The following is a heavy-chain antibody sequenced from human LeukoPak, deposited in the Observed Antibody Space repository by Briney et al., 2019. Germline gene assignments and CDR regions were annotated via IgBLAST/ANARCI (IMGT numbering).Heavy chain of an antibody. CDR3: ARGGDYGVNFDY. CDR1: GGSFSSYY. V-gene: IGHV4-34*09. CDR2: INHSGST. D-gene: IGHD4-17*01. Sequence: SETLSLTCAVYGGSFSSYYWSWIRQPPGKGLEWIGEINHSGSTYYNPSLKSRVTISVDTSKNQFSLKLSSVTAADTAVYYCARGGDYGVNFDYWGQGTLVTVSS. J-gene: IGHJ4*02.